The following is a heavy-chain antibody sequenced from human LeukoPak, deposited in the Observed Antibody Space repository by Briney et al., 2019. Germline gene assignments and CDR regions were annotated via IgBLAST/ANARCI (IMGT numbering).Heavy chain of an antibody. V-gene: IGHV4-38-2*02. D-gene: IGHD6-19*01. CDR1: GYSISSGYY. Sequence: PSETLSLTCTVSGYSISSGYYWGWIRQPPGKGLEWIGSIYHSGSTYYNPSLKSRVTTSVDTSKNQFSLKLSSVTAADTAVYYCARRIAVAGTGTSILFHTIFDYWGQGTLVTVSS. CDR3: ARRIAVAGTGTSILFHTIFDY. CDR2: IYHSGST. J-gene: IGHJ4*02.